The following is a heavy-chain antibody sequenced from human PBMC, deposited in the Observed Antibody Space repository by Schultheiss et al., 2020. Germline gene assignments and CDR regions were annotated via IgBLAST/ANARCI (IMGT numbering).Heavy chain of an antibody. J-gene: IGHJ5*02. V-gene: IGHV4-30-4*01. CDR3: ARAVPDYYDSSGYYGNWFDP. D-gene: IGHD3-22*01. CDR2: IYYSGST. Sequence: SETLSLTCTVSGGSISSGGYYWSWIRQPPGKGLEWIGYIYYSGSTYYNPSLKSRVTISVDTSKNQFSLKLSSVTAADTAVYYCARAVPDYYDSSGYYGNWFDPWGQGTLVTVSS. CDR1: GGSISSGGYY.